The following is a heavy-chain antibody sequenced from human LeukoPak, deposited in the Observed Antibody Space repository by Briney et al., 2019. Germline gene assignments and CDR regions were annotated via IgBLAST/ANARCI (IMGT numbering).Heavy chain of an antibody. D-gene: IGHD3-10*01. CDR1: GGTFSSYA. CDR3: SMVRGVITNWFDP. Sequence: SVKVSCKASGGTFSSYAISWVRQAPGQGLEWMGRIIPILGIANYAQTFQGRVTITADKSTSTAYMELSSLRSEDTAVYYCSMVRGVITNWFDPWGQGTLVTVSS. CDR2: IIPILGIA. V-gene: IGHV1-69*04. J-gene: IGHJ5*02.